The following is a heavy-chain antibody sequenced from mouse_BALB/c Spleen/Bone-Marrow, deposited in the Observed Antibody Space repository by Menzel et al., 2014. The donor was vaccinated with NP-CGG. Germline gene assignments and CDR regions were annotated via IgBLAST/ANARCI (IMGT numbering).Heavy chain of an antibody. CDR3: TRVSYGSSQYYFDY. J-gene: IGHJ2*01. CDR1: GYTFTSFY. V-gene: IGHV1S81*02. Sequence: QVQLQQSGAELVKPGASVKLSCKASGYTFTSFYMYWVKQRPGQGLEWIGGIYPSNGGTNFNEKFKSKATLTVDKSSSTAYMQLSNLTSEDSAFYFCTRVSYGSSQYYFDYWGQGTTRTISS. CDR2: IYPSNGGT. D-gene: IGHD1-1*01.